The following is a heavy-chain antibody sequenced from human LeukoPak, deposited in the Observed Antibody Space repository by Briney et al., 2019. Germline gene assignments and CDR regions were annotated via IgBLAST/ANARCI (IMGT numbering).Heavy chain of an antibody. CDR1: GFTLDDYA. CDR3: AKGREYQLRDAFDI. J-gene: IGHJ3*02. D-gene: IGHD2-2*01. V-gene: IGHV3-9*01. CDR2: VSWNSGSI. Sequence: GGSLRLSCEAPGFTLDDYAMHWVRQAPGKGLEWVSGVSWNSGSIGYADSVKGRFTISRDNAKNSLNLQMNSLRAEDSALYYCAKGREYQLRDAFDIWGQGTTVIVSS.